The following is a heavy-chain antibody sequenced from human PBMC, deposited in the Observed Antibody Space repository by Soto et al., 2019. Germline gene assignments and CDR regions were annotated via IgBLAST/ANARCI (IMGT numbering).Heavy chain of an antibody. V-gene: IGHV3-21*01. CDR3: ARGLYYYETSGYYGH. CDR1: GFTFSSYS. D-gene: IGHD3-22*01. Sequence: GGSLRLSCAASGFTFSSYSMNWVRQATGKGLEWVSSISSSSSYMYYADSVKGRFTSSRDNAKNSLYLQMNSLRAEDTAVYYCARGLYYYETSGYYGHWGQGT. CDR2: ISSSSSYM. J-gene: IGHJ4*02.